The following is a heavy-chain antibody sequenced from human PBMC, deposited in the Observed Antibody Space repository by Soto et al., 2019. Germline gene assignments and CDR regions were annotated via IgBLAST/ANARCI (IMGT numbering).Heavy chain of an antibody. V-gene: IGHV4-34*01. CDR1: GGSFSGYY. CDR3: ARGRAVWFSSGYYYP. D-gene: IGHD3-22*01. Sequence: QVQLQQWGAGLLKPSETLSLTCAVYGGSFSGYYWSWIRQPPGKGLEWIWEINHSGSTNYNPSLKSRVTISVDTSKNQFSLKLSSVTAADTAVYYGARGRAVWFSSGYYYPWVQGTLVTVSS. J-gene: IGHJ5*02. CDR2: INHSGST.